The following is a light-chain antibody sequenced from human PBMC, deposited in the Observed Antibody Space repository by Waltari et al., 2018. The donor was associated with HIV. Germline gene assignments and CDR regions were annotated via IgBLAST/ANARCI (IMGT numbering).Light chain of an antibody. CDR1: SSNLGDNY. CDR3: AAWDDSLSGWV. CDR2: RNS. J-gene: IGLJ3*02. Sequence: QSALTQPPSTSGTPGQTVTIPCSGSSSNLGDNYLSWYQQLPGTAPKLLIYRNSQRPSGVRDRFSGSKSGTSASLAINDLRSEDEAEYHCAAWDDSLSGWVFGGGTNLTVL. V-gene: IGLV1-47*01.